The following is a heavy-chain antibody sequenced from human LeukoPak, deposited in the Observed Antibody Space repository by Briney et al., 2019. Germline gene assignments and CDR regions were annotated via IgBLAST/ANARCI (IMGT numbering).Heavy chain of an antibody. CDR3: HYDSSGYRYFDY. CDR2: INNSGST. J-gene: IGHJ4*02. Sequence: SETLSLTCAVSGGSFSGYYWSWIRQPPGKGLEWIGGINNSGSTNYNPSLKSRVTISVDTSKNQFSLKLSSVAAADAAVYYCHYDSSGYRYFDYWGQGTLVTVSS. V-gene: IGHV4-34*01. D-gene: IGHD3-22*01. CDR1: GGSFSGYY.